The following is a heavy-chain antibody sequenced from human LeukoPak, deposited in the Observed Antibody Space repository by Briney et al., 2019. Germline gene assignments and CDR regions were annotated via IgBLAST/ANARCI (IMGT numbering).Heavy chain of an antibody. CDR2: IYSSGST. Sequence: SETLSLTCTVSGGSLNSYYWSWIRQPAGKGLEWIGRIYSSGSTNFNPFLKSRVTMSLDTSKNQLSLKLTSVTAADTAVYFCARQASGYSYGYTDSWGRGTLVTVSS. CDR3: ARQASGYSYGYTDS. D-gene: IGHD5-18*01. J-gene: IGHJ5*01. V-gene: IGHV4-4*07. CDR1: GGSLNSYY.